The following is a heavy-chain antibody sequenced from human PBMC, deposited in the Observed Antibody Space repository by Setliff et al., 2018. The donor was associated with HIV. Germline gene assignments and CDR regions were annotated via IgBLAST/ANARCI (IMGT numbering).Heavy chain of an antibody. CDR1: GYTFTSYA. Sequence: GASVKVSCKASGYTFTSYAMHWVRQAPGQRLEWMGWSNAGNGNTKYSQKFQGRVTITRDASASTAYMELSSLRSEDTAVYYCARSPGDYLFDYWGQGTLVTVSS. CDR2: SNAGNGNT. V-gene: IGHV1-3*01. D-gene: IGHD4-17*01. CDR3: ARSPGDYLFDY. J-gene: IGHJ4*02.